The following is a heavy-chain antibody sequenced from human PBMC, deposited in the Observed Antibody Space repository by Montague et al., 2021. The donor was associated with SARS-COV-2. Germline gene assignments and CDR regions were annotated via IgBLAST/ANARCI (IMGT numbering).Heavy chain of an antibody. CDR2: ISSSSSNI. CDR1: GSTFSSYG. CDR3: ARDPCSGCALDY. J-gene: IGHJ4*01. Sequence: SLRLSCAASGSTFSSYGMNWVRQAPGKGLEWVSYISSSSSNIYYADSVKGRFTISRDNAKNSLYLQMNSLRDEDTAVYYCARDPCSGCALDYWGQGTLVTVSS. D-gene: IGHD6-19*01. V-gene: IGHV3-48*02.